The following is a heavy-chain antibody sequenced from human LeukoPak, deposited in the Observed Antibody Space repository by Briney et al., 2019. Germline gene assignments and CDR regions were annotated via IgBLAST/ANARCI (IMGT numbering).Heavy chain of an antibody. CDR1: GYTLTELS. CDR3: ATDRVWFGELFTDY. Sequence: ASVTVSCKVSGYTLTELSMHWVRQAPGKGREWMGGFDPEDGETIYAQKFQGRVTMTEDTSTDTAYMELSSLRSEDTAVYYCATDRVWFGELFTDYWGQGTLVTVSS. D-gene: IGHD3-10*01. J-gene: IGHJ4*02. CDR2: FDPEDGET. V-gene: IGHV1-24*01.